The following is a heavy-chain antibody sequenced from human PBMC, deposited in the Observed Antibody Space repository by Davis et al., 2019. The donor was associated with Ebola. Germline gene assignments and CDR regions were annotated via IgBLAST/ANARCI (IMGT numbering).Heavy chain of an antibody. CDR3: ARHSGEKSIAAAGTLLPQRYYYYYGMDV. CDR1: GYSFTSYW. CDR2: IYPGDSDT. D-gene: IGHD6-13*01. Sequence: GESLKISCKGSGYSFTSYWIGWVRQMPGKGLEWMGIIYPGDSDTRYSPSFQGQVTISADKSISTAYLQWSSLKASDTAMYYCARHSGEKSIAAAGTLLPQRYYYYYGMDVWGQGTTVTVSS. J-gene: IGHJ6*02. V-gene: IGHV5-51*01.